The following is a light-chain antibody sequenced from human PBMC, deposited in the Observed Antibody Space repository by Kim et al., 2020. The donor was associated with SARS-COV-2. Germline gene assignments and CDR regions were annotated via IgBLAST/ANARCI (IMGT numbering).Light chain of an antibody. CDR2: GAS. CDR3: QQYGSTPPWT. CDR1: QSVSSSY. Sequence: PWERATLSCRASQSVSSSYLAGYQQKPGQATRLLIYGASSRATGIPDRFSGSGSGTDFTLTISRLEPEDVAVYYCQQYGSTPPWTFGQGTKVDIK. J-gene: IGKJ1*01. V-gene: IGKV3-20*01.